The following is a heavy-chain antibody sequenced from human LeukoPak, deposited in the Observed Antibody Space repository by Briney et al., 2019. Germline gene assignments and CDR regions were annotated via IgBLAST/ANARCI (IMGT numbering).Heavy chain of an antibody. CDR3: ARDKGSSPPGY. D-gene: IGHD1-26*01. CDR1: CITFSSYS. J-gene: IGHJ4*02. Sequence: PAASLRLSCAACCITFSSYSMNWVHQAAGKGLEWVSSISSSSSYIYYADSVKGRFIIPRDNAKNSLYLQMNSLRAEDTAVCYCARDKGSSPPGYWGQGTLVTVYS. V-gene: IGHV3-21*01. CDR2: ISSSSSYI.